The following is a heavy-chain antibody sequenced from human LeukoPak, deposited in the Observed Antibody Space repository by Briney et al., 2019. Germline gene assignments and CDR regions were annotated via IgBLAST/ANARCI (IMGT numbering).Heavy chain of an antibody. CDR2: IRYDGSNK. D-gene: IGHD2-21*01. CDR3: AKDMVITKYYFDY. J-gene: IGHJ4*02. CDR1: GFTFSSYG. Sequence: GGSLRLSCAASGFTFSSYGMHWVRQAPGKGLEWVAFIRYDGSNKYYADSVKGRFTISRDNSKNTLYLQMNSLRAEDTAVYYCAKDMVITKYYFDYWGQGTLVTLSS. V-gene: IGHV3-30*02.